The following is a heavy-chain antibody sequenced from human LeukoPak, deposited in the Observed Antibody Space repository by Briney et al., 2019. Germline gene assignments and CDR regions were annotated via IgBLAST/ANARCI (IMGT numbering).Heavy chain of an antibody. CDR1: GGTFSSYA. D-gene: IGHD3-9*01. V-gene: IGHV1-69*06. CDR2: IIPIFGTA. J-gene: IGHJ6*04. Sequence: GASVKVSCKASGGTFSSYAISWVRQAPGQGLEWMGGIIPIFGTANYAQKLQGRVTITADKSTSTAYMELSSLRSEDTAVYYCARDPSYDILTGDGEADYYYGMDVWGKGTTVTVSS. CDR3: ARDPSYDILTGDGEADYYYGMDV.